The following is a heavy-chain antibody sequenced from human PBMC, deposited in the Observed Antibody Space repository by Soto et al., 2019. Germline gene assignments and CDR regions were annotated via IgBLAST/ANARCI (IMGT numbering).Heavy chain of an antibody. J-gene: IGHJ6*03. V-gene: IGHV3-23*01. Sequence: GGSLRLSCAASGFTFSSYAMSWVRQAPGKGLEWVSAISGSGGSTYYADSVKGRFTISRDNSKNTLYLQMNSLRAEDTAVYYCAKEGYSYGYAADYYYYYMDVWGKGTTVTVSS. CDR3: AKEGYSYGYAADYYYYYMDV. D-gene: IGHD5-18*01. CDR2: ISGSGGST. CDR1: GFTFSSYA.